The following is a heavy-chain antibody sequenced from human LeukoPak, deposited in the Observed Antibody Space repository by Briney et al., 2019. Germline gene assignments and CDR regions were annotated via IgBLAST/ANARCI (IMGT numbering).Heavy chain of an antibody. Sequence: PSETLSLTCAVYGGSFSGYYWSWIRQPPGKGLEWIGEINHSGSTNYNPSLKSRVTISVDTSKNQFSLKLSSVTAADTAVYYCARSRGYFQHWGQGTLVTVSS. D-gene: IGHD3-10*01. CDR1: GGSFSGYY. J-gene: IGHJ1*01. CDR3: ARSRGYFQH. V-gene: IGHV4-34*01. CDR2: INHSGST.